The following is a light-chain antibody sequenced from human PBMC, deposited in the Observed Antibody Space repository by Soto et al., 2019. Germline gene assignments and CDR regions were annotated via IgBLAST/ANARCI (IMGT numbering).Light chain of an antibody. Sequence: EIVLTQSPGTLSLSPGERATLSCRASQSVRTSYLAWYQQKPGQPPRLLIYGASTRATGIPARFSGSGSGTEFTLTISSLQSEDFAVYYCQQYNNWPPITFGQGTRLEIK. J-gene: IGKJ5*01. CDR3: QQYNNWPPIT. V-gene: IGKV3-15*01. CDR1: QSVRTSY. CDR2: GAS.